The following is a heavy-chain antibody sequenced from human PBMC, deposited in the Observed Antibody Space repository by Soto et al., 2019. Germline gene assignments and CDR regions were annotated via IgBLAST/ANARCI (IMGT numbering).Heavy chain of an antibody. CDR2: IKQDGSEK. V-gene: IGHV3-7*01. Sequence: LRLSCAASGFTFSSYWMSWVRQAPGKGLEWVANIKQDGSEKYYVDSVKGRFTISRDNAKNSLYLQMNSLRAEDTAVYYCASLYYDILTGYSFDYWGQGTLVTVS. CDR3: ASLYYDILTGYSFDY. D-gene: IGHD3-9*01. J-gene: IGHJ4*02. CDR1: GFTFSSYW.